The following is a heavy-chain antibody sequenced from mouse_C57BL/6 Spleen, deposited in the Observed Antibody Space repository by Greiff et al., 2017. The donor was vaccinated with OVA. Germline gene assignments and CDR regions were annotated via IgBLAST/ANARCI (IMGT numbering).Heavy chain of an antibody. J-gene: IGHJ2*01. CDR3: ARSGDYGSCYFYYFDD. Sequence: VQLQQSGAELVKPGASVKISCKASGYAFSNYWMNWVKQRPGKGLEWIGQIYPGDGDTNYNGKFKGKATLTADKSSSTAYMQLSSRTSEDSAFYFCARSGDYGSCYFYYFDDWGQGTILTVSS. D-gene: IGHD1-1*01. CDR2: IYPGDGDT. V-gene: IGHV1-80*01. CDR1: GYAFSNYW.